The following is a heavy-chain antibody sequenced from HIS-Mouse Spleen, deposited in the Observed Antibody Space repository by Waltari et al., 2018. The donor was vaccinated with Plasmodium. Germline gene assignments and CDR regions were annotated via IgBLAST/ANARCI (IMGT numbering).Heavy chain of an antibody. V-gene: IGHV3-53*01. CDR2: IYSGGST. Sequence: EVQLVESGGGLIQPGGSLRLSCAASGFTVSSNYMSWVRQAPGKGLEWVSVIYSGGSTTYAESGKGRFTISRDNAKNTLYLQMNSLRAEDTAVYYCARDLTDAFDIWGQGTMVTVSS. J-gene: IGHJ3*02. CDR3: ARDLTDAFDI. CDR1: GFTVSSNY.